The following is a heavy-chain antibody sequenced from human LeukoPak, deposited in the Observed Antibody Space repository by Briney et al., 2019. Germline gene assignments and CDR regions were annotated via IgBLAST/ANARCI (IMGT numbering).Heavy chain of an antibody. CDR2: IYHSGTT. CDR3: ASARWDY. CDR1: GDSISSDHW. J-gene: IGHJ4*02. V-gene: IGHV4-4*02. Sequence: PSETLSLTCSVSGDSISSDHWWSWVRQPPGKGLEWIGEIYHSGTTNYNPSLKSRIAISVDKSKNQFSLNLSSMTAADTAVYYCASARWDYWGQGTLVTVSS.